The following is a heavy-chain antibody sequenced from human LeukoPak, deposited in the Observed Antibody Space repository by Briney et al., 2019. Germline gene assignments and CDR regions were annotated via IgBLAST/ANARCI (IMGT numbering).Heavy chain of an antibody. CDR2: INHSGST. D-gene: IGHD3-22*01. J-gene: IGHJ5*02. Sequence: PSETLSLTCAVYGGSFSGYYWSWIRQPPGKGLEWIGEINHSGSTNYNPSLKSRVTISLDTSKKQFSLKLSSVTAADTAVYYCVSNYYDNSGFFDPWGQGTLVTVSS. CDR1: GGSFSGYY. CDR3: VSNYYDNSGFFDP. V-gene: IGHV4-34*01.